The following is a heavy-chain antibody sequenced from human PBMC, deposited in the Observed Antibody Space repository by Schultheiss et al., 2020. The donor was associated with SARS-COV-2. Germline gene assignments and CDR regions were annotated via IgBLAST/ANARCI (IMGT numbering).Heavy chain of an antibody. CDR1: GFTLSDYA. J-gene: IGHJ4*02. V-gene: IGHV3-7*01. CDR3: ARSLDSSGYYLPFDY. CDR2: IKQDGSEK. D-gene: IGHD3-22*01. Sequence: GGSLRLSCATSGFTLSDYAMSWVRQAPGKGLEWVANIKQDGSEKYYVDSVKGRFTISRDNAKNSLYLQMNSLRAEDTAVYYCARSLDSSGYYLPFDYWGQGSLVTVSS.